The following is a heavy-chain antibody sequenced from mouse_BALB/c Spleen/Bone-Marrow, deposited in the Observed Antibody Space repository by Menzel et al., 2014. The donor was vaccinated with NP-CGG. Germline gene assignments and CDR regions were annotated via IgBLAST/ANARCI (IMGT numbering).Heavy chain of an antibody. V-gene: IGHV5-6-3*01. CDR1: RFTFSSYG. CDR2: INSNGGST. CDR3: ARDRYYGYAMDY. D-gene: IGHD1-1*01. J-gene: IGHJ4*01. Sequence: VQLKESGGGLVQPGGSLKLSCAASRFTFSSYGMSWVRQTQDKRLELVATINSNGGSTYYPDSVKGRFTISRDNAKNTLYLQMSSLKSEDIAMYYCARDRYYGYAMDYWGQGTSVTVSS.